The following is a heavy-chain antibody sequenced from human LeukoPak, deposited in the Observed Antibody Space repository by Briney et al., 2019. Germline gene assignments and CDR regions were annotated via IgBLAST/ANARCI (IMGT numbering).Heavy chain of an antibody. CDR3: ARDHALDY. CDR1: GYTFTSYG. CDR2: INPNSGGT. J-gene: IGHJ4*02. Sequence: ASVKVSCKASGYTFTSYGISWVRQAPGQGLEWMGWINPNSGGTNYAQKFQGRVTMTRDTSISTAYMELSRLRSDDTAVYYCARDHALDYWGQGALVTVSS. V-gene: IGHV1-2*02.